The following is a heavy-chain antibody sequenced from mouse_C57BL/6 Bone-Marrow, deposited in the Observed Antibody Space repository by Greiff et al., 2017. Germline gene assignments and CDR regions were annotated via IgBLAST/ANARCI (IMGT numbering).Heavy chain of an antibody. CDR3: ARSDGYYWYFDV. CDR2: ISSGGSYT. CDR1: GFTFSSYG. J-gene: IGHJ1*03. D-gene: IGHD2-3*01. V-gene: IGHV5-6*01. Sequence: VQLKQSGGDLVKPGGSLKLSCAASGFTFSSYGMSWVRQTPDKRLEWVATISSGGSYTYYPDSVKGRFTISRDNAKNTLYLQMSSLKSEDTAMYYCARSDGYYWYFDVWGTGTTVTVSS.